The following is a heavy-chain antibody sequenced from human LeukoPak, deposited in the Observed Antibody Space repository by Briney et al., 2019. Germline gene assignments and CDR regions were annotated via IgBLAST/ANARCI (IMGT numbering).Heavy chain of an antibody. D-gene: IGHD6-19*01. CDR3: ARHGVAVATMTTLDY. V-gene: IGHV4-39*01. CDR1: GGSISSSSYY. J-gene: IGHJ4*02. Sequence: PSETLSLTCTVSGGSISSSSYYWGWIRQPPGKGLEWIGSIYYSGSTYYNLSLKSRVTISVDTSKNQFSLKLSSVTAADTAVYYCARHGVAVATMTTLDYWGQGTLVTVSS. CDR2: IYYSGST.